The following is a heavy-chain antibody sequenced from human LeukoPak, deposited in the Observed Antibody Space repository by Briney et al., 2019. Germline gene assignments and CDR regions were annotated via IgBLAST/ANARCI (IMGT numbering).Heavy chain of an antibody. CDR3: ARDLVDWLVPAPIPSFDY. CDR1: GFTFSSYG. CDR2: IWYDGSNK. D-gene: IGHD2-2*01. J-gene: IGHJ4*02. V-gene: IGHV3-33*01. Sequence: GGSLRLSCAASGFTFSSYGMHWVRRAPGKGLEWVAVIWYDGSNKYYADSVKGRFTISRDNSKNTLYLQMNSLRAEDTAVYYCARDLVDWLVPAPIPSFDYWGQGTLVTVSS.